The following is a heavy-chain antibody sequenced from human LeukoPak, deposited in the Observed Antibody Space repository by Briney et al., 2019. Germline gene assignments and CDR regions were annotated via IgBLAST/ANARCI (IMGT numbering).Heavy chain of an antibody. CDR1: GFTFSSYN. D-gene: IGHD6-13*01. V-gene: IGHV3-21*01. CDR2: ISSSSHI. CDR3: ARTAAGTFRALDY. Sequence: GGSLRLSCAASGFTFSSYNMNWVRQAPGKGLEWVSSISSSSHIFYADSVKGRFTISRDNAKNSLYLQMSNLRAEDTAVSYCARTAAGTFRALDYWGQGTLVTVSS. J-gene: IGHJ4*02.